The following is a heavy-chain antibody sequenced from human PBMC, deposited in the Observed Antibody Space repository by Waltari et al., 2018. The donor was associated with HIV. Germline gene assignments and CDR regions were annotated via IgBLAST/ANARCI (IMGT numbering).Heavy chain of an antibody. D-gene: IGHD3-10*01. CDR1: GYTFTSYA. V-gene: IGHV1-3*01. CDR2: INAGNGNT. J-gene: IGHJ5*02. CDR3: ARDYLPHTVPVRWYNWLDP. Sequence: QVQLVQSGAEVKKPGASVKVSCKASGYTFTSYAMHWVRQAPGQRLEWMGWINAGNGNTKYSQKFQGRVTITRDTSASTAYMELSSLRSEDTAVYYCARDYLPHTVPVRWYNWLDPWGQGTLVTVSS.